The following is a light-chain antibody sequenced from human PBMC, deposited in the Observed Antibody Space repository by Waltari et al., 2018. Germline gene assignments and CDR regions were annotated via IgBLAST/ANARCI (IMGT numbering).Light chain of an antibody. V-gene: IGKV2-30*02. J-gene: IGKJ1*01. Sequence: VVMTQSPLSLPVTLGQPASISCKSSQSLVHSDGNTYLNWFQQRPGQSPRRLFYKVSDRDTGVPDRFSGSGSGTDFTLKISRVEAEDVGVYYCQQGTHWPRTFGQGTKVEIK. CDR2: KVS. CDR3: QQGTHWPRT. CDR1: QSLVHSDGNTY.